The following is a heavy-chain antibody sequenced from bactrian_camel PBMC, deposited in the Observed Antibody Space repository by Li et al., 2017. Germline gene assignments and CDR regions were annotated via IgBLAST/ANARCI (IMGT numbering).Heavy chain of an antibody. CDR2: IYAAGSHS. D-gene: IGHD5*01. Sequence: HVQLVESGGGLVQPGGSLRLSCAASGFTFSSYGMSWVRQAPGKGLEWVSGIYAAGSHSSATDSVKGRFTISIDNAKNTLYLQMNSLRADDTAMYYCAIGLFADFGLGRGTQVTVS. V-gene: IGHV3S6*01. J-gene: IGHJ4*01. CDR1: GFTFSSYG.